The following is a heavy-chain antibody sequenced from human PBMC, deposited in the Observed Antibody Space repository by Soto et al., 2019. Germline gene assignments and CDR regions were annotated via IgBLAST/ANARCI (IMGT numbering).Heavy chain of an antibody. D-gene: IGHD3-16*01. Sequence: QVQLQESRPGLVKPSETLSLTCTVTGGSVSSGSSYWSWTLQPPGTGLECIGYSSYSGSTNSNPSLRSRVTISEGNSKNQFCLKLSSVTATYTAVYYCARGPAYEYVEVIGYFDYWGQGPRVTVSA. CDR1: GGSVSSGSSY. CDR3: ARGPAYEYVEVIGYFDY. V-gene: IGHV4-61*01. CDR2: SSYSGST. J-gene: IGHJ4*02.